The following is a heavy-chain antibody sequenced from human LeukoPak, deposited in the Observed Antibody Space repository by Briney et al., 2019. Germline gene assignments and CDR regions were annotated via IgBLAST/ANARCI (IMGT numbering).Heavy chain of an antibody. Sequence: GGSLRLSCAASGFTFISYGMHWVRQAPGKGLEWVAVISYDGSNKYYADSVKGRFTISRDNSKNTLYLQMNSLRAEDTAVYYCAKGAAEAAAAIDYWGQGTLVTVSS. D-gene: IGHD6-13*01. CDR1: GFTFISYG. V-gene: IGHV3-30*18. CDR3: AKGAAEAAAAIDY. J-gene: IGHJ4*02. CDR2: ISYDGSNK.